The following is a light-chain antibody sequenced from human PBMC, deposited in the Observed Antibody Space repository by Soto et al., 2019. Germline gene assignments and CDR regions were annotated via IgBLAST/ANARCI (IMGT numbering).Light chain of an antibody. CDR1: QSIDNRY. V-gene: IGKV3-20*01. CDR3: QQYFGSSWT. Sequence: EIVLTQSPGSLSSSPGERATLSCRASQSIDNRYLAWYQHKPGQAPRLLIYATSSRATGIPDRFGGSGSGTDFTLTINRLEPADFAVYYCQQYFGSSWTFGQGTKVDIK. CDR2: ATS. J-gene: IGKJ1*01.